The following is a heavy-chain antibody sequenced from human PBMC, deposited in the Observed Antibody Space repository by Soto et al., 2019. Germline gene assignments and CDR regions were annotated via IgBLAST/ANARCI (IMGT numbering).Heavy chain of an antibody. CDR2: IKQDGSEK. Sequence: PGGSLRLSCAASGFTFSSYWMSWVRQAPGKGLEWVANIKQDGSEKYYVDSVKGRFTISRDNAKNSLYLQMNSLRAEDTAVYYCARSSTSYYYYYGMDVWGQGTTVTVSS. CDR1: GFTFSSYW. V-gene: IGHV3-7*03. J-gene: IGHJ6*02. D-gene: IGHD2-2*01. CDR3: ARSSTSYYYYYGMDV.